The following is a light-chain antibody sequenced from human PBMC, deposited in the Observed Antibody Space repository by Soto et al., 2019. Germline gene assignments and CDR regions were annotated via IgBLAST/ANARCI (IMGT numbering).Light chain of an antibody. CDR2: AAS. J-gene: IGKJ2*01. CDR3: QQSYRTPPT. Sequence: DIQMTQSPSSLSASVGDRVTITCRANQSISTYLNWYQQRPGKAPNLLIYAASILQSGVPSRFTGFGSGTDFTLTINSLQPEDFATYYCQQSYRTPPTFGQGTNLEI. CDR1: QSISTY. V-gene: IGKV1-39*01.